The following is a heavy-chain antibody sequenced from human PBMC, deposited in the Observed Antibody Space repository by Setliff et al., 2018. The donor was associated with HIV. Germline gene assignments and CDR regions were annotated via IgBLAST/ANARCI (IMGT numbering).Heavy chain of an antibody. CDR1: GFTFSSYE. D-gene: IGHD3-22*01. V-gene: IGHV3-48*03. Sequence: GGSLRLSCAASGFTFSSYEMNWVRQAPGKGLEWVSYISSSDNTIYYADSVKGRFTISRDNAKNSLYLQMNSLRAEDTAVYYCARDHDSSGYYAFPFDYWGQGTLVTVSS. CDR2: ISSSDNTI. J-gene: IGHJ4*02. CDR3: ARDHDSSGYYAFPFDY.